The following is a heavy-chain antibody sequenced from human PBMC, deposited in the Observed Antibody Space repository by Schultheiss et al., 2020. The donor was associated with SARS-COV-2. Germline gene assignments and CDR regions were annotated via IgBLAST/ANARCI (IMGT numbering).Heavy chain of an antibody. CDR2: ISASSNTI. CDR1: GFTFNTYS. Sequence: GGSLRLSCAASGFTFNTYSFNWVRQAPGKGLEWISYISASSNTIYYADSVKGRFTISRDNAENSVSLQMSRLRVEDTAVYYCARDGDVAMVSGALDIWGQGTMVTVSS. D-gene: IGHD5-18*01. V-gene: IGHV3-48*04. CDR3: ARDGDVAMVSGALDI. J-gene: IGHJ3*02.